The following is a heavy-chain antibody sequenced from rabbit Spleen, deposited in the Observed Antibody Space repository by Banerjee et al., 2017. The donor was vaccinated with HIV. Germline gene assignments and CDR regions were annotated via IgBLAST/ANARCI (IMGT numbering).Heavy chain of an antibody. CDR1: GFSFSFKDV. V-gene: IGHV1S45*01. CDR2: INTITGTA. D-gene: IGHD8-1*01. CDR3: ARDTGTSFSTYGMDL. Sequence: QLVESGGGLVKPEGSLTLTCKASGFSFSFKDVMCWVRQAPGKGLEWIACINTITGTAVYATWAKGRFTISKTSSTTVALQMTSLTAADTAIYFCARDTGTSFSTYGMDLWGQGTLVTVS. J-gene: IGHJ6*01.